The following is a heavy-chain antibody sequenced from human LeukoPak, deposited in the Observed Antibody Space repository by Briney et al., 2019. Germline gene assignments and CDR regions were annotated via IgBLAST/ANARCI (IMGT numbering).Heavy chain of an antibody. J-gene: IGHJ2*01. V-gene: IGHV4-61*02. CDR3: ASANWYFDL. CDR1: GGSISSGSYY. Sequence: SQTLSLTCTVSGGSISSGSYYWSWIRQPAGKGLEWIGRIYTSGSTNYNPSLKSRVTISVDTSKNQFSLKLSSVTAADTAVYYCASANWYFDLWGRGTLVTVSS. CDR2: IYTSGST.